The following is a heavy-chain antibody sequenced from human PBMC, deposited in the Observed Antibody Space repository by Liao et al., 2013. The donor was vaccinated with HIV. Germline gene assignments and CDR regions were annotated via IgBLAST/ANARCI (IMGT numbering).Heavy chain of an antibody. CDR2: INHSGST. Sequence: QVQLQQWGAGLLKPSETLSLTCAVYGGSFSGYYWSWIRQPPGKGLEWIGEINHSGSTNYNPSLKSRVTISLATSKNQFSLKLSSVTAADTAMYFCARVSPLITFGGVIPYSFDYWGQGTLVTVSS. CDR1: GGSFSGYY. D-gene: IGHD3-16*02. J-gene: IGHJ4*02. V-gene: IGHV4-34*01. CDR3: ARVSPLITFGGVIPYSFDY.